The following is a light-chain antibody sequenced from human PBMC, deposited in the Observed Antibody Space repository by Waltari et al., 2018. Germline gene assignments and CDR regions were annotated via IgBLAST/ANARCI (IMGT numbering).Light chain of an antibody. CDR1: NSDVGSYNF. CDR2: DGS. V-gene: IGLV2-23*01. CDR3: CSYAGSSTWV. Sequence: QSALTQPASVSGSPGQSITISCTGTNSDVGSYNFVSWFQQHRGKAPKLIIYDGSKRPSGSSNRFSGSKSGNTASLTISGLQAGDETDYYCCSYAGSSTWVFGGGTKLTVL. J-gene: IGLJ3*02.